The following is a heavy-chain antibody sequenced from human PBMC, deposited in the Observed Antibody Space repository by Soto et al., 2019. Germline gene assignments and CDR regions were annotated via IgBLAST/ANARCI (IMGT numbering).Heavy chain of an antibody. CDR3: ARYYDFWSGYSLEYYYGMDV. CDR1: GYTFTSYG. Sequence: ASVKVSCKASGYTFTSYGISWVRQAPGQGLEWMGWISAYNVNTNYAQKLQGRVTMTTDTSTSTAYMELRSLRSDDTAVYYCARYYDFWSGYSLEYYYGMDVWGQGTTVTVSS. J-gene: IGHJ6*02. D-gene: IGHD3-3*01. CDR2: ISAYNVNT. V-gene: IGHV1-18*04.